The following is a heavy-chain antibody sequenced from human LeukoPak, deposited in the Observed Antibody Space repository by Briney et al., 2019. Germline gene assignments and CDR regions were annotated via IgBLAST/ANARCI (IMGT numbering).Heavy chain of an antibody. Sequence: GASVKVSCKASGYTFTDYYMHWVRQAPGQGLEWMGRINPNTGGTNSAQKFQGRVTTTRDTSISTAYMELSRLRSDDTAVYCCARDLFGGASSSDYWGQGTLVTVSS. V-gene: IGHV1-2*06. CDR2: INPNTGGT. D-gene: IGHD6-6*01. CDR1: GYTFTDYY. J-gene: IGHJ4*02. CDR3: ARDLFGGASSSDY.